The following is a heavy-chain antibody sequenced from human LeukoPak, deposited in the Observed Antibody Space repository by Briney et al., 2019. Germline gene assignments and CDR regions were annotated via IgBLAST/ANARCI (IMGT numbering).Heavy chain of an antibody. V-gene: IGHV4-30-4*01. D-gene: IGHD5-12*01. CDR1: GGSISSSDYY. CDR2: IYYSGGT. Sequence: PSQTLSLACTGSGGSISSSDYYWSWIRQPPGKGVEWIGFIYYSGGTFYNPSLKSRVTISVDTSKNQFSLQLSSVTAADTAVYYCASYSGYDLFDSWGQGTLVTVSS. J-gene: IGHJ4*02. CDR3: ASYSGYDLFDS.